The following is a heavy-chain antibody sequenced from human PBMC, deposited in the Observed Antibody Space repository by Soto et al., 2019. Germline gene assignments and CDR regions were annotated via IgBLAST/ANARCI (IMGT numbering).Heavy chain of an antibody. CDR3: ASWGRYSSAGDV. CDR2: IYYSGST. D-gene: IGHD6-19*01. J-gene: IGHJ6*02. Sequence: QLQLQESGPGLVKPSETLSLTCTVSGGSISSSSYYWGWIRQPPGKGLEWIGSIYYSGSTYYNPSLKSRVTISVDTSKNQFSLKLSSVTAADTAVYYCASWGRYSSAGDVWGQGTTVTVSS. CDR1: GGSISSSSYY. V-gene: IGHV4-39*01.